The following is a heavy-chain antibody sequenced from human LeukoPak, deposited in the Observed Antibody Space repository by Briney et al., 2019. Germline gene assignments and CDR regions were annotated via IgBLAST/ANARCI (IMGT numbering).Heavy chain of an antibody. CDR1: GFTFSSYA. Sequence: GGSLRLSCAVSGFTFSSYAMSWVRQAPGKGLEWVEAISGSGGSNYYADSVKGRFTISREYSKNTPYLQMNSRRAEDTAVYYCAKGVNISSGWYNTRGYYYGMDVWGQGTTVTVSS. J-gene: IGHJ6*02. D-gene: IGHD6-19*01. V-gene: IGHV3-23*01. CDR3: AKGVNISSGWYNTRGYYYGMDV. CDR2: ISGSGGSN.